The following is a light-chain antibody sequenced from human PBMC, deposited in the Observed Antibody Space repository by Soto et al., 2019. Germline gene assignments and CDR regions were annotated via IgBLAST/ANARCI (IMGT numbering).Light chain of an antibody. J-gene: IGLJ1*01. Sequence: QSVLTPPASVSGSPGQSITISCTGAGSDVGGYNYVSWYQQHPGKAPKLMIYDVSNRPSGVSNRFSGSKSGNTASLTISGLQAEDEADYYCSSYTSSSTLVVFGTGTKVTVL. V-gene: IGLV2-14*01. CDR1: GSDVGGYNY. CDR2: DVS. CDR3: SSYTSSSTLVV.